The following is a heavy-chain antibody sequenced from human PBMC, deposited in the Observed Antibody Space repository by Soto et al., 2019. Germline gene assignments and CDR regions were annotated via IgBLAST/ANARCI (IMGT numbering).Heavy chain of an antibody. Sequence: PGGSLRLSCAASGFTFSSYAMNWVRQAPGKGLEWVSAISGSGGSTYYADSVKGRFTISRDSSKNTLYLQMNSLRAEDTAVYYCARDLKIVVVPAAPYDAFDIWGQGTMVTVSS. CDR1: GFTFSSYA. CDR3: ARDLKIVVVPAAPYDAFDI. D-gene: IGHD2-2*01. CDR2: ISGSGGST. V-gene: IGHV3-23*01. J-gene: IGHJ3*02.